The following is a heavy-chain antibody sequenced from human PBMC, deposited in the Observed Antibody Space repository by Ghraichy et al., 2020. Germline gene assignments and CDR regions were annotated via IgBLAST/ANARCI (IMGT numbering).Heavy chain of an antibody. J-gene: IGHJ6*02. V-gene: IGHV3-30*18. D-gene: IGHD3-22*01. CDR1: GFTFSSYG. CDR2: ISYDGSNK. CDR3: AKDQHYYDSSGYYWTYYYYGMDV. Sequence: GESLNISCAASGFTFSSYGMHWVRQAPGKGLEWVAVISYDGSNKYYGDSVKGRFTISRDNSKNTLYLQMNSLRAEDTAVYYCAKDQHYYDSSGYYWTYYYYGMDVWGQGTTVTVSS.